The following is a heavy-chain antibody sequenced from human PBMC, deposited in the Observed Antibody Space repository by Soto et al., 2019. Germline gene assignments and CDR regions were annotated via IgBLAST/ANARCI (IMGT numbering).Heavy chain of an antibody. D-gene: IGHD3-10*01. V-gene: IGHV4-34*01. CDR1: GGCCSGYY. Sequence: SETLSLTCAVYGGCCSGYYWSWIRQRPGNGLEWIGEINHSGSTNYNPSLKSRVTISVDTSKNQFSLKLSSVTAADTAVYYCASQGYGSGSNYYYYMDVWGKGTTVTVSS. CDR2: INHSGST. J-gene: IGHJ6*03. CDR3: ASQGYGSGSNYYYYMDV.